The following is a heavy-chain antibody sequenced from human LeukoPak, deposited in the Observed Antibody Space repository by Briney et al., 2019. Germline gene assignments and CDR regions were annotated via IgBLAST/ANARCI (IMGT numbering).Heavy chain of an antibody. J-gene: IGHJ4*02. CDR3: AKDSGGGDCYLDY. D-gene: IGHD2-21*02. Sequence: GGSLRLSCAASGFTFNSYSMNWVRQAPGKGLEWVSSISSSSSSYISYADSVKGRFTISRDNAKNSLYLQMNSLRVEDTAVYYCAKDSGGGDCYLDYWGQGTVVTVSS. CDR2: ISSSSSSYI. CDR1: GFTFNSYS. V-gene: IGHV3-21*01.